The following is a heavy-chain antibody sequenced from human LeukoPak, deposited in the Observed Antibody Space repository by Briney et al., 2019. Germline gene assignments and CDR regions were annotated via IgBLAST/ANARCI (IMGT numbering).Heavy chain of an antibody. Sequence: GGSLRLSCAASGFTFSGYGMNWVRQAPGKGLEWVSKISRSSSTIYYADSVKGRFTISRDNAKNSLYLQMSSLRDEDTAVYSCARDALTGEDDAFDIWGQGTMVTVSS. J-gene: IGHJ3*02. CDR1: GFTFSGYG. CDR2: ISRSSSTI. V-gene: IGHV3-48*02. CDR3: ARDALTGEDDAFDI. D-gene: IGHD7-27*01.